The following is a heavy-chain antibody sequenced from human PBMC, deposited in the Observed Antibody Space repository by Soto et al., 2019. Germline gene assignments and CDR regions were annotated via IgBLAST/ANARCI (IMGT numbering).Heavy chain of an antibody. J-gene: IGHJ3*02. CDR3: ARDFPPRTGYAIYCSSTSCYGPGAFDI. CDR1: GFTFSSYG. V-gene: IGHV3-33*01. CDR2: IWYDGSNK. Sequence: PGGSLRLSCAASGFTFSSYGMHWVHQAPGKGLEWVAVIWYDGSNKYYADSVKGRFTISRDNSKNTLYLQMNSLRAEDTAVYYCARDFPPRTGYAIYCSSTSCYGPGAFDIWGQGTMVTVSS. D-gene: IGHD2-2*01.